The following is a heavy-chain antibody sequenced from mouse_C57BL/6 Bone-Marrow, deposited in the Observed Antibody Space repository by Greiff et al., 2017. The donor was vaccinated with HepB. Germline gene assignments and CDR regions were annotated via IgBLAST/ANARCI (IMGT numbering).Heavy chain of an antibody. V-gene: IGHV5-17*01. D-gene: IGHD2-1*01. CDR1: GFTFSDYG. CDR2: ISSGSSTI. J-gene: IGHJ4*01. CDR3: ARPGDYGNFFYAMDY. Sequence: EVKLMESGGGLVKPGGSLKLSCAASGFTFSDYGMHWVRQAPEKGLEWVAYISSGSSTIYYADTVKGRFTISRDNAKNTLFLQMTSLRSEDTAMYYCARPGDYGNFFYAMDYWGQGTSVTVSS.